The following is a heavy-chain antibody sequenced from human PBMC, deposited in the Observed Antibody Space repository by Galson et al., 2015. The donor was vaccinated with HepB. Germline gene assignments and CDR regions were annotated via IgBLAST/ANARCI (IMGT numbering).Heavy chain of an antibody. V-gene: IGHV7-4-1*02. CDR2: IQTNTGNP. CDR1: GYILTRYA. Sequence: SVKVSCKASGYILTRYAMNWVRQAPGQGLEWMGWIQTNTGNPTYAQGFTGRFVFSLDTSVSTAYLQISSLKAEDTAVYYCARDIAWSSGLLPTRAFDIRGRGTMVTVSS. J-gene: IGHJ3*02. D-gene: IGHD6-19*01. CDR3: ARDIAWSSGLLPTRAFDI.